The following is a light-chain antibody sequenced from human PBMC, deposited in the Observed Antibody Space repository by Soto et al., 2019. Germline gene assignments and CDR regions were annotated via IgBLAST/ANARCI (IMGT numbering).Light chain of an antibody. V-gene: IGKV3-20*01. J-gene: IGKJ5*01. CDR1: QSVSSSY. Sequence: EIVLTQSPGTLSLSPGERATLSCRASQSVSSSYLAWYQQKPGQAPRLLIYGASSRATGIPDRFSGSGSGTDFTLTISRLEPEDFVVYYCQQYGSSPVAFGQGTRLEIK. CDR2: GAS. CDR3: QQYGSSPVA.